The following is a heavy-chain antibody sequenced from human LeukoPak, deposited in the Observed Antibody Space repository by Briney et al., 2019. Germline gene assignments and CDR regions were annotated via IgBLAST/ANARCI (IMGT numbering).Heavy chain of an antibody. D-gene: IGHD1-26*01. CDR3: ARGGGSYSAFFDY. J-gene: IGHJ4*02. CDR2: ISSSSSYI. V-gene: IGHV3-21*04. Sequence: GGSLRLSCAASGFTFSSYSMNWVRQAPGKGLEWVSSISSSSSYIYYADSVKGRFTISRDNAKNSLYLQMNSLRAEDTALYYCARGGGSYSAFFDYWGQGTLVTVSS. CDR1: GFTFSSYS.